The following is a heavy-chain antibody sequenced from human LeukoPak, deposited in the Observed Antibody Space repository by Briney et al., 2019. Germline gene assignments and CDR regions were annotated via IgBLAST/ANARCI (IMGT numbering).Heavy chain of an antibody. CDR1: GFTFSSYS. CDR3: ARDPAYGDLRD. Sequence: PGGSLRLSCAASGFTFSSYSMNWVRQAPGKGLEWVSSISGSSTYIYYADSMKGRFTISRDNAKNSLYLQMYSLRAEDTAVYYCARDPAYGDLRDWGQGTLVTVSS. D-gene: IGHD4-17*01. J-gene: IGHJ4*02. V-gene: IGHV3-21*01. CDR2: ISGSSTYI.